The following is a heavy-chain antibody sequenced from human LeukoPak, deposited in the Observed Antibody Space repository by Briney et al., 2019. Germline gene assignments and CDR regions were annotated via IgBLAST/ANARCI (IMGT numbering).Heavy chain of an antibody. CDR1: GFTFSSYA. CDR3: AKDIGGSYYSEYFQH. V-gene: IGHV3-30*04. Sequence: GGSLRLSCAVSGFTFSSYAMHWVRQAPGKGLEWVAVISYDGSNKYYADSVKGRFTISRDNSKNTLYLQMNSLRAEDTALYYCAKDIGGSYYSEYFQHWGQGTLVTVSS. CDR2: ISYDGSNK. D-gene: IGHD1-26*01. J-gene: IGHJ1*01.